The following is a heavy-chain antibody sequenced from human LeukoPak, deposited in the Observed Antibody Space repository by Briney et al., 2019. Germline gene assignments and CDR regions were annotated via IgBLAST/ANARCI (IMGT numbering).Heavy chain of an antibody. CDR2: ISWNSDTL. CDR1: GFTFDDYA. CDR3: ARPGDSSGYSGYDLDY. Sequence: GGSLRLSCAASGFTFDDYAMHWVRQAPGKGLEWVSGISWNSDTLDYADSVKGRFTISRDNSKNTLYLQMNSLRAEDTAVYYCARPGDSSGYSGYDLDYWGQGTLVTVSS. V-gene: IGHV3-9*01. J-gene: IGHJ4*02. D-gene: IGHD5-12*01.